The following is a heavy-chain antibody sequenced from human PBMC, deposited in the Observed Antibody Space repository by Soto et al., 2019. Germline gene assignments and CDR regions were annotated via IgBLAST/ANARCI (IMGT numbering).Heavy chain of an antibody. Sequence: EVQLVESGGGLVQPGGSLRLSCAASGFTFSSYSMNWVRQAPGKGLEWVSYISSSSSTIYYADSVKGRFTISRDNAKNSLYLQMNSLRAEDTAVYYCARDLYPSKTIPMVRGVNDYFDYWGQGTLVTVSS. V-gene: IGHV3-48*01. D-gene: IGHD3-10*01. CDR3: ARDLYPSKTIPMVRGVNDYFDY. CDR2: ISSSSSTI. CDR1: GFTFSSYS. J-gene: IGHJ4*02.